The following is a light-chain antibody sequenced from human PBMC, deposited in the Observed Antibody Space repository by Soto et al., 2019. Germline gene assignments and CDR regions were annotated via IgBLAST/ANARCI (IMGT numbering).Light chain of an antibody. CDR1: QSLSSSY. CDR3: QQYGSSLTT. V-gene: IGKV3-20*01. Sequence: EIVLTQSPGTLSLSQGERATLSCRASQSLSSSYLAWYQQKPGQAPRLLIYGASSRATGIPDRFSGSGSGTDFTLTISRLETEDFAFYYCQQYGSSLTTFGQGTRLEIK. CDR2: GAS. J-gene: IGKJ5*01.